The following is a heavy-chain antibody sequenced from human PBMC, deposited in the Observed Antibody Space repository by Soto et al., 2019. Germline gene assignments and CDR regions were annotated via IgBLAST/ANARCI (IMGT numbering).Heavy chain of an antibody. V-gene: IGHV4-34*01. CDR2: INHSGST. Sequence: SETLSLTCAVYGGSFIGYYWSWIRQPPGKGLEWIGEINHSGSTNYNPSLKSRVTISVDTSKNQFSLKLSSVTAADTAVYYCARVTHSDIVVVPAARGHFDYWGQGTLVTVSS. CDR3: ARVTHSDIVVVPAARGHFDY. D-gene: IGHD2-2*01. J-gene: IGHJ4*02. CDR1: GGSFIGYY.